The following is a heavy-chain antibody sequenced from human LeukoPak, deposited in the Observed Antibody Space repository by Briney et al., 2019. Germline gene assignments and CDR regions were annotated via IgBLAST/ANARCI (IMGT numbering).Heavy chain of an antibody. CDR2: INPNSGGT. CDR1: GYTFTGYY. CDR3: ARALRRRGSGYDTGESSGY. D-gene: IGHD5-12*01. J-gene: IGHJ4*02. V-gene: IGHV1-2*02. Sequence: ASVKVSCKASGYTFTGYYMHWVRQAPGQGLEWMGWINPNSGGTNYAQKFQGRVTMTRDTSISTAYMELSRLRSDDTAVYYCARALRRRGSGYDTGESSGYWGQGTLVTVSS.